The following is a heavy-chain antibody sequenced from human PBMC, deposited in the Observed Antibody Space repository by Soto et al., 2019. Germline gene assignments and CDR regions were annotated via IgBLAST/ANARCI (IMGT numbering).Heavy chain of an antibody. CDR3: ARDIAPAAGY. Sequence: ASVKVSCKASGYTFTSYAMHWVRQAPGQRLEWMGWINAGNGNTKYSQKFQGRVTITRDTSTSTAYMEQSSLGSEDTAVYYCARDIAPAAGYWGQGTQVTDTS. CDR1: GYTFTSYA. V-gene: IGHV1-3*01. J-gene: IGHJ4*02. CDR2: INAGNGNT. D-gene: IGHD6-13*01.